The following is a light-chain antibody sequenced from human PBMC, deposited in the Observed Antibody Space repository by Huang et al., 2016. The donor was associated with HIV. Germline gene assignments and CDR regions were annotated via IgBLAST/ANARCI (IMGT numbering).Light chain of an antibody. CDR2: SAS. J-gene: IGKJ4*01. Sequence: EIVLTQSPATLSLSPGERATLSCRASQRIGSYLAWYQQRPGQYPRLLIYSASNRATGIPARCSGRGSGTDVTLTISSLEPEDFAVYYCHQRGDWPLTFGGGTRVEIK. CDR1: QRIGSY. V-gene: IGKV3-11*01. CDR3: HQRGDWPLT.